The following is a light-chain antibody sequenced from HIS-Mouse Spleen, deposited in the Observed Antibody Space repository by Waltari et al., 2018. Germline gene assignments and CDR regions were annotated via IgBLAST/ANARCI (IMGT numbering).Light chain of an antibody. CDR1: ALPQKS. CDR3: YSTDSSGNHRV. V-gene: IGLV3-10*01. J-gene: IGLJ2*01. Sequence: SYELTQPPSVQVSSGQTSRSTCSGDALPQKSASLYQQKSGQATVLVIYEDSKRPSGIPERFSGSSSGTMATLTISGAQVEDEADYYCYSTDSSGNHRVFGGGTKLTVL. CDR2: EDS.